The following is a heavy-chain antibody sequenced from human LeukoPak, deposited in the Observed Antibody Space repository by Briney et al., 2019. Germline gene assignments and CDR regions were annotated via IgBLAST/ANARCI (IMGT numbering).Heavy chain of an antibody. J-gene: IGHJ4*02. CDR2: ISPYSGDT. CDR3: ARGAGSGHYYVYFDY. CDR1: GYTFTTFG. D-gene: IGHD3-22*01. V-gene: IGHV1-18*01. Sequence: ASEKVSCKASGYTFTTFGICWVRQAPGQGLEWMGWISPYSGDTRYAQNLQGRVTMTADTSTSTAYMEVRSLRSDDTAVYHCARGAGSGHYYVYFDYWGQGTLVTVSS.